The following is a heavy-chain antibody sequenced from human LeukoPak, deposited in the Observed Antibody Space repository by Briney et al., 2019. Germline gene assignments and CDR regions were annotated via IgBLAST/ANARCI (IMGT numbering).Heavy chain of an antibody. CDR1: GFTFSSYA. D-gene: IGHD2-21*02. J-gene: IGHJ4*02. CDR3: AKESLRSPNSFDY. V-gene: IGHV3-23*01. CDR2: ISGSGGST. Sequence: PGGSLRLSCAASGFTFSSYAMSWVRQAPGKGLELVSAISGSGGSTYYADSVKGRFTISRDNSKSTAYLQTNSLRAEDTAVYYCAKESLRSPNSFDYWGLGTLVTVSS.